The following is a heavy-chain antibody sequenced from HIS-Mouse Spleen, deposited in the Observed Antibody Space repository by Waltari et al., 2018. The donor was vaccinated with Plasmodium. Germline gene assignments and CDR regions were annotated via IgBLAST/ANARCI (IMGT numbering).Heavy chain of an antibody. V-gene: IGHV4-39*07. CDR2: IYYSGST. D-gene: IGHD1-7*01. J-gene: IGHJ4*02. CDR3: ARDRITGTSYFDY. CDR1: VGSISSSSYY. Sequence: QLQLQESGPGLVKPSETLSLTCTVSVGSISSSSYYWGWLRQPPGKGLEWIGSIYYSGSTYYNPSLKSRVTISVDTSKNQFSLKLSSVTAADTAVYYCARDRITGTSYFDYWGQGTLVTVSS.